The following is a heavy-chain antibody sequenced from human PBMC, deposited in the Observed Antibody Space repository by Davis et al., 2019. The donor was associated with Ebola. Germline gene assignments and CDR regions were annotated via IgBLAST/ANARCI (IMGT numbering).Heavy chain of an antibody. Sequence: AASVKVSCKASGYTVTSYYIHWVRQAPGQGLDWMGVIKTSDGYTTYARKFQGRVTMTRDTSTSTVYMELSSLISDDTAVYYCARDQASSGSYYEVYYYGMDVWGKGTTVTVSS. CDR2: IKTSDGYT. J-gene: IGHJ6*04. V-gene: IGHV1-46*01. CDR1: GYTVTSYY. D-gene: IGHD1-26*01. CDR3: ARDQASSGSYYEVYYYGMDV.